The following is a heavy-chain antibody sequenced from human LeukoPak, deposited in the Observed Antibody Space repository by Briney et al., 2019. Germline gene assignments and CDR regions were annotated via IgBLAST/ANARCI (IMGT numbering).Heavy chain of an antibody. J-gene: IGHJ4*02. Sequence: SETLSLTCTVSGGSISSYYWSWVRQPPTQGLEWIGEIYHSGSTNYNPSLKSRVTISVDKSKNQFSLKLSSVTAADTAVYYCARGSMTTVTYFDYWGQGTLVTVSS. CDR2: IYHSGST. D-gene: IGHD4-17*01. CDR1: GGSISSYY. CDR3: ARGSMTTVTYFDY. V-gene: IGHV4-59*12.